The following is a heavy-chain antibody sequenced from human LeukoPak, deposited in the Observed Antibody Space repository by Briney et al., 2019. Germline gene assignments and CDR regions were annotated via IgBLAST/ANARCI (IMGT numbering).Heavy chain of an antibody. D-gene: IGHD4-17*01. CDR3: ARGHTAVTRHFDF. CDR1: GFAFSSHA. CDR2: ISSGSSAI. J-gene: IGHJ4*02. V-gene: IGHV3-21*01. Sequence: GGSLRLSCAASGFAFSSHAMHWVRQAPGKGLEWVSIISSGSSAIFSADALKGRFTISRDDAKNLLYLDMNSLRAEDTAVYYCARGHTAVTRHFDFWGQGTLVTVSS.